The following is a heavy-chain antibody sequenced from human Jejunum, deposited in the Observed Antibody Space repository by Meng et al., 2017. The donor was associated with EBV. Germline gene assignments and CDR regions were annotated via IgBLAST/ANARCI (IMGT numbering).Heavy chain of an antibody. V-gene: IGHV3-23*04. CDR1: GCPFSSYA. D-gene: IGHD1-26*01. CDR2: VSGSGGPT. CDR3: AKDVVGATDF. J-gene: IGHJ4*02. Sequence: LVESGGILVPPACSLGLSCAASGCPFSSYALTWRRQAPGKGLGWLYIVSGSGGPTYYADSVSGRFTISRANSKTTLYLHMITLRAKDTAVYYCAKDVVGATDFWGQGTLVTVSS.